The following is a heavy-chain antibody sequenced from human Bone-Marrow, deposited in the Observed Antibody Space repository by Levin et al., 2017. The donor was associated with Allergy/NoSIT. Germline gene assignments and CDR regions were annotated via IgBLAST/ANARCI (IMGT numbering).Heavy chain of an antibody. V-gene: IGHV4-39*01. CDR2: IYYLGNT. J-gene: IGHJ5*02. Sequence: TASETLSLTCTVSGGSISSSTYYWAWIRQPPGKGLEWIGSIYYLGNTFYNPSLQSRVTISVDSSNNQFSLKLRSVTAADTAVYYCARPLYSSTFDPWGLGTLVTVSS. CDR3: ARPLYSSTFDP. D-gene: IGHD6-19*01. CDR1: GGSISSSTYY.